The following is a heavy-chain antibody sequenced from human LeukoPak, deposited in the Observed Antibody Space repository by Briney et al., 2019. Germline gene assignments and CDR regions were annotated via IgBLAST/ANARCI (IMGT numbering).Heavy chain of an antibody. V-gene: IGHV1-69*05. Sequence: ASVKVSCKASGGTFSSYAISCVRQAPGQGLEWMEGIIPIFGTANYAQKFQGRVTITTDESTSTAYMELSSLRSEDTAVYYCARGQKLTGTTFAPYDAFDIWGQGTMVTVSS. CDR1: GGTFSSYA. CDR2: IIPIFGTA. J-gene: IGHJ3*02. D-gene: IGHD1-20*01. CDR3: ARGQKLTGTTFAPYDAFDI.